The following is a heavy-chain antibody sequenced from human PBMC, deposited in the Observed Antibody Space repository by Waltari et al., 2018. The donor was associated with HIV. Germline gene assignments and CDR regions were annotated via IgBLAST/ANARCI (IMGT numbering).Heavy chain of an antibody. J-gene: IGHJ6*02. CDR2: ISQSGGT. CDR1: NGSLSDNH. V-gene: IGHV4-34*01. CDR3: ASLPRSSWFPRPPYSLDI. D-gene: IGHD6-13*01. Sequence: QVRLQQWGIGLLKPSETLSLTCGVNNGSLSDNHWSWIRQPPGKGLEWIGEISQSGGTHSNPSLLSRVTISIDTSRAEFSLRLTSVTAADTAVYFCASLPRSSWFPRPPYSLDIWGQGTTVTVSS.